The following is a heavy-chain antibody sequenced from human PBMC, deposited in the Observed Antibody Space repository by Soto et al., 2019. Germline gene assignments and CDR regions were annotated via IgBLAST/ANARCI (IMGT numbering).Heavy chain of an antibody. CDR2: IYYSGST. CDR1: GGSISSYY. Sequence: PSETLSLTCTVSGGSISSYYWSWIRQPPGKGLEWIGYIYYSGSTYYNPSLGSRVTISVDTSKNQFSLQLNSITVADTAVYYCAREGAASHTYYYGTDVWGQGTTVTVSS. D-gene: IGHD3-10*01. V-gene: IGHV4-59*12. CDR3: AREGAASHTYYYGTDV. J-gene: IGHJ6*02.